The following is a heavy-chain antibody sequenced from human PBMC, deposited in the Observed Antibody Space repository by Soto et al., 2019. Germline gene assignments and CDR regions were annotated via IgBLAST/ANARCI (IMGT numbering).Heavy chain of an antibody. V-gene: IGHV1-18*01. J-gene: IGHJ4*02. Sequence: GASVKVSCKASGYTFTSYDINWVRQATGQGLEWMGWMNPNNGNTNYAQKLQGRVTMTTDTSTSTAYMELRSLRSDDTAVYYCARGLSVTTVTTSFDYWGQGTLVTVSS. CDR3: ARGLSVTTVTTSFDY. CDR1: GYTFTSYD. CDR2: MNPNNGNT. D-gene: IGHD4-4*01.